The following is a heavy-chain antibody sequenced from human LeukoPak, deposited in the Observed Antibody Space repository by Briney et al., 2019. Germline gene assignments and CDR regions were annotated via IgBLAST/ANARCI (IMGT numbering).Heavy chain of an antibody. CDR3: ARSRGYSYGSLDY. Sequence: GGSLRLSCAASGFTFSDYYMSWIRQAPGQGLEWVSYISSSSSYTNYADSVKGRFTISRDNAKNSLYLQMNSLRAEDTAVYYCARSRGYSYGSLDYWGQGTLVTVSS. CDR1: GFTFSDYY. V-gene: IGHV3-11*06. CDR2: ISSSSSYT. D-gene: IGHD5-18*01. J-gene: IGHJ4*02.